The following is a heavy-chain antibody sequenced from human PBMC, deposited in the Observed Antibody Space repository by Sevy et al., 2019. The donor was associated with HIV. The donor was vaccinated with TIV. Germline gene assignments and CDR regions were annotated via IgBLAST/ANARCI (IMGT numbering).Heavy chain of an antibody. J-gene: IGHJ4*02. V-gene: IGHV3-23*01. Sequence: GGSLRLSCAASGFSFSNYAMGWVRQTPGKGLEWFSAITDGGGDTYHADSVKGRFTISRDNSKNVLFLQMNSLRADDTALYYCAKGSAASRPYYFDYWGRGTLVTVSS. CDR2: ITDGGGDT. D-gene: IGHD2-2*01. CDR1: GFSFSNYA. CDR3: AKGSAASRPYYFDY.